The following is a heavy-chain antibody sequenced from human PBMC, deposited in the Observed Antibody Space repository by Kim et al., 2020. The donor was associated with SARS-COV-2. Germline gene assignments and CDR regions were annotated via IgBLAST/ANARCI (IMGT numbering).Heavy chain of an antibody. J-gene: IGHJ4*02. D-gene: IGHD6-25*01. Sequence: YNPSLKSRVTISVDTSKNQFSLKLSSVTAADTAVYYCARRGAGATTPWDYWGQGTLVTVSS. V-gene: IGHV4-39*01. CDR3: ARRGAGATTPWDY.